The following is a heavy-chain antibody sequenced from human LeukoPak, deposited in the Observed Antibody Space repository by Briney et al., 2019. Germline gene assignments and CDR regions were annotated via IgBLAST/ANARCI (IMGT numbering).Heavy chain of an antibody. Sequence: SETLSLTCTVSGGSISSYYWSWIRQPPGKGLEWIGYIYYSGSTNYNPSLKSRVTISVDTSKNQFSLKLSSVTAADTAVYYCARQHSSSWFSAEYFQHWGQGTLVTVSS. CDR3: ARQHSSSWFSAEYFQH. D-gene: IGHD6-13*01. V-gene: IGHV4-59*08. CDR2: IYYSGST. J-gene: IGHJ1*01. CDR1: GGSISSYY.